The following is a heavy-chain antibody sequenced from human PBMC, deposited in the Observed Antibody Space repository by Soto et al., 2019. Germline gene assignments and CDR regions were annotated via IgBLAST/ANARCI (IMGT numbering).Heavy chain of an antibody. V-gene: IGHV2-5*02. CDR3: VQSRCGGDCLQSYSSHSYYGLDV. D-gene: IGHD2-21*02. Sequence: QITLKESGPTLVKPTQTLTLTCTFPGFSFSSIGEGVGWIRQPPGKALEWLALIYWDDDKRYSPSLKSRLTNPQDTSKNQVVLKMTNMDPVDTATYYCVQSRCGGDCLQSYSSHSYYGLDVWGQGTTVTVSS. CDR1: GFSFSSIGEG. CDR2: IYWDDDK. J-gene: IGHJ6*02.